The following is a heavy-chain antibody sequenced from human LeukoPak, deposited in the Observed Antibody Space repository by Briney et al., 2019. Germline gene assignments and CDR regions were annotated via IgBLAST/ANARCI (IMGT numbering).Heavy chain of an antibody. CDR1: GFTFSSYA. CDR3: ARERPAAASAFEI. V-gene: IGHV3-7*01. Sequence: GGSLRLSCAASGFTFSSYAMSWVRQAPGKGLERVANIKTDGSARYYVDSVKGRFTISRDNAKNSLFLQMNSLRGEDTALYFCARERPAAASAFEIWGQGTRVTVSS. CDR2: IKTDGSAR. J-gene: IGHJ3*02. D-gene: IGHD6-25*01.